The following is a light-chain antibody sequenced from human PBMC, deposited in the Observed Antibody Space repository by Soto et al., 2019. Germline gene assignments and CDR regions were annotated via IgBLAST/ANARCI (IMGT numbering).Light chain of an antibody. CDR2: DAS. CDR3: QQCYSRLRT. V-gene: IGKV3-11*01. CDR1: QSVDSY. J-gene: IGKJ1*01. Sequence: ELVLTQPPATLSLSSGARATLSCRASQSVDSYLAWYQQKPGQAPRLLIYDASSWPTGVPARFSGSGSGTDFTLTISSLEPEDFAVYYCQQCYSRLRTFGQGTKVDIK.